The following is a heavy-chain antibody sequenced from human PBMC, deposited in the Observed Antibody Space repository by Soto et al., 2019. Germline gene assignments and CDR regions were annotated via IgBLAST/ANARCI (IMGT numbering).Heavy chain of an antibody. CDR3: ATDLYYYETTGFYFFLPLDY. Sequence: SETLSLTCAVSGGSISSTTYYWGWIRQPPGKGLEWIGTISYSGATYYNPSLKSRVTISVDTSNNQLFLKLTSVTAADTAVYYCATDLYYYETTGFYFFLPLDYWGQGALVTVSS. D-gene: IGHD3-22*01. CDR2: ISYSGAT. J-gene: IGHJ4*02. CDR1: GGSISSTTYY. V-gene: IGHV4-39*01.